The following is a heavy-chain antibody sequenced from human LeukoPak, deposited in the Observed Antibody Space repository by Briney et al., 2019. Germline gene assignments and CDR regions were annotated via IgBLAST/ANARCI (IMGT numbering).Heavy chain of an antibody. CDR3: ALPSSGWRFDY. D-gene: IGHD6-19*01. V-gene: IGHV3-30*03. CDR1: GFTFSNYG. Sequence: GGSLRLSCAASGFTFSNYGMDWVRQAPGKGLEWVAMVSCDGSNKDYADSVKGRFTISRDNPKKTRLLQMNRLGAEDAAVYYWALPSSGWRFDYWGQGALVTVSS. CDR2: VSCDGSNK. J-gene: IGHJ4*02.